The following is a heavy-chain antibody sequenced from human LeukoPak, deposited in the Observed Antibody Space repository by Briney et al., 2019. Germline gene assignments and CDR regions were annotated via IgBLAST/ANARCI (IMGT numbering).Heavy chain of an antibody. CDR3: ARVWHCTSTSCYDY. D-gene: IGHD2-2*01. CDR1: GFTFSSYS. Sequence: GGSLRHSCAASGFTFSSYSMNWVRQAPGKGLEWVSYISSSSGTIYYADSVRGRFTISRDNAKNSLYLQMNSLRDEDTAVYYCARVWHCTSTSCYDYWGQGTLVTVSS. J-gene: IGHJ4*02. CDR2: ISSSSGTI. V-gene: IGHV3-48*02.